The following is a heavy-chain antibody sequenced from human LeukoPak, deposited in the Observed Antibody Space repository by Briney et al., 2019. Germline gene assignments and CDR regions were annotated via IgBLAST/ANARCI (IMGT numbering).Heavy chain of an antibody. D-gene: IGHD3-22*01. J-gene: IGHJ2*01. CDR1: SGSIFSHY. Sequence: SDTLSLTCTVSSGSIFSHYWSWIRQSPEKGLEWIGYIHYSEKTDYNPSLKSRVTISIDTSRNLFSLKLNSVTAADTAVYYCARDSGFYDSTGFYYAWYFDLWGRGTPVTVSS. CDR3: ARDSGFYDSTGFYYAWYFDL. V-gene: IGHV4-59*11. CDR2: IHYSEKT.